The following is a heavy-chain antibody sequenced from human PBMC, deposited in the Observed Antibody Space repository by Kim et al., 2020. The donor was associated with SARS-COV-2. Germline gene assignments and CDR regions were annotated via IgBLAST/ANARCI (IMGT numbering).Heavy chain of an antibody. V-gene: IGHV3-23*01. Sequence: GGSLRLSCSASGFTFGAYAMGWVRQAPGKGLEWVSAIGGSGVITYYSDSVKGRFTISRDKVKKTVYLQMSGLREVDTAVYYGGKDRLWIRGNRGFDSGGQGAVVTVSS. CDR3: GKDRLWIRGNRGFDS. CDR2: IGGSGVIT. D-gene: IGHD5-12*01. J-gene: IGHJ4*02. CDR1: GFTFGAYA.